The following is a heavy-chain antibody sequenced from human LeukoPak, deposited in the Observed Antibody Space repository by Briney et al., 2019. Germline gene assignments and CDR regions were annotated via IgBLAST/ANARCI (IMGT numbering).Heavy chain of an antibody. CDR3: ALSSGYYYYYGMDV. CDR1: GYTFTGYY. Sequence: ASVPVSCKASGYTFTGYYMHWVRQAPGQGLAWMGWINPNSGGTNYAQKFQGRVTMTRDTSISTAYMELSRLRSNDTAVYYCALSSGYYYYYGMDVWGQGTTVTVSS. V-gene: IGHV1-2*02. D-gene: IGHD6-19*01. J-gene: IGHJ6*02. CDR2: INPNSGGT.